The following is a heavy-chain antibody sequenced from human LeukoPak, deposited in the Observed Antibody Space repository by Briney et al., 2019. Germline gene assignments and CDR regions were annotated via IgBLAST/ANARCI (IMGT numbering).Heavy chain of an antibody. J-gene: IGHJ4*02. V-gene: IGHV3-74*01. CDR3: ARETAAAVSLDY. Sequence: GGSLRLSCAASGFTFSRYWMHWVRQAPGKGLVWVSRINTDGSNTNYADSVKGRFTISRDNAKNMLYLQMNSLRAEDTAVYYCARETAAAVSLDYWGQGTLVTVSS. CDR1: GFTFSRYW. D-gene: IGHD6-13*01. CDR2: INTDGSNT.